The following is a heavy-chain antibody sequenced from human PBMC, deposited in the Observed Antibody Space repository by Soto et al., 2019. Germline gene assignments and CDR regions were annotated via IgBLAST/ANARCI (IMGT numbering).Heavy chain of an antibody. D-gene: IGHD6-19*01. J-gene: IGHJ6*02. CDR2: IIPVFGIV. CDR3: AGGRIVVAGSSAYYGMDV. Sequence: QVHLLLQSGAEVKKPGSSVKVSCKASGGNPSNSAISWVRQAPGQGLEWMGGIIPVFGIVSYAQNFQGRGTITSDESTSTAAMELSSLRSEDTAVYLCAGGRIVVAGSSAYYGMDVWGQGTTVTVSS. CDR1: GGNPSNSA. V-gene: IGHV1-69*01.